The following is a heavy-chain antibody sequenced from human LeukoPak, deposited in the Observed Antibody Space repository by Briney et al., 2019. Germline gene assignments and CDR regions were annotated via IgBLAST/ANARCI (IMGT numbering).Heavy chain of an antibody. CDR2: IYHSGST. J-gene: IGHJ4*02. D-gene: IGHD3-22*01. CDR1: GGSISSSNW. Sequence: SETLSLTCAVSGGSISSSNWWSWVRQPPGKGLEWIGEIYHSGSTYYNPSLKSRVTISVDTSKNQFSLKLSSVTAADTAVYYCARDHATLLVGDYYDSSGYSTDFDYWGQGTLVTVSS. CDR3: ARDHATLLVGDYYDSSGYSTDFDY. V-gene: IGHV4-4*02.